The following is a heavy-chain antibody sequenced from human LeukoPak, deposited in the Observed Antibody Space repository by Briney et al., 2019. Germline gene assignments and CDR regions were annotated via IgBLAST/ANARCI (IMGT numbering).Heavy chain of an antibody. V-gene: IGHV1-18*01. Sequence: ASVKVSCKPSGYTFSNYGITWVRQAPGHGRKWMGWISGYTGKTNYAQKFQGRVTMTANTSTNTASMELRSLRSDDTAVYYCARPANLSCARDAFDIWGQGTMVTVSS. CDR3: ARPANLSCARDAFDI. CDR1: GYTFSNYG. CDR2: ISGYTGKT. J-gene: IGHJ3*02. D-gene: IGHD1-1*01.